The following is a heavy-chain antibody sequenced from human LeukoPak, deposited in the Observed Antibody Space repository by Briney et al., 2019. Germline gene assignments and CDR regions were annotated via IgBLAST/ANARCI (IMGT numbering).Heavy chain of an antibody. CDR1: GGTFSSYA. Sequence: SVKVSCKASGGTFSSYAITWVRQAPGQGLEWMGGIIPIFGKAKYAQKVQGRVTMSTDESTSTAYMELSSLRSDDTAVYYCAREPYWGQGTLVTVSS. CDR3: AREPY. V-gene: IGHV1-69*05. J-gene: IGHJ4*02. CDR2: IIPIFGKA.